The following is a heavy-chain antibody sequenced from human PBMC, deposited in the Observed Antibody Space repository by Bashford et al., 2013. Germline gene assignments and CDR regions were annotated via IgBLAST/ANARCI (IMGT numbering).Heavy chain of an antibody. D-gene: IGHD6-6*01. CDR2: ISAYNGNT. Sequence: WVRQAPGQGLEWMGWISAYNGNTNYAQKLQGRVTMTTDTSTSTAYMELRSLRSDDTAVYYCARDLPIVIAARPCGAFDIVGPRDKWSPS. CDR3: ARDLPIVIAARPCGAFDI. V-gene: IGHV1-18*01. J-gene: IGHJ3*02.